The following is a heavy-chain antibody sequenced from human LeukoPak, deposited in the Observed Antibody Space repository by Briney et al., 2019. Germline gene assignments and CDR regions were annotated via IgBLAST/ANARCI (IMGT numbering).Heavy chain of an antibody. J-gene: IGHJ4*02. CDR2: INHSGST. CDR3: ARGRDSGSYYSFDY. V-gene: IGHV4-34*01. D-gene: IGHD1-26*01. Sequence: PSETLSLTCAVYGGSFSGYYWSWIRQPPGKGLEWIGEINHSGSTNYNPSLKSRVTISVDTSKNQFSLKLSSVTAADTAVYYCARGRDSGSYYSFDYWGQGTLVTVSS. CDR1: GGSFSGYY.